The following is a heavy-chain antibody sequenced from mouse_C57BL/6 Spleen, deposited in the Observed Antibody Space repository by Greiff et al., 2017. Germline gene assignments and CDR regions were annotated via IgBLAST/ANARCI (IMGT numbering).Heavy chain of an antibody. CDR2: INPNNGGT. CDR1: GYTFTDYN. D-gene: IGHD2-4*01. Sequence: EVQLQQSGPELVKPGASVKIPCKASGYTFTDYNMDWVKQSHGKSLEWIGDINPNNGGTIYNQKFKGKATLTVDKSSSTAYMELRSLTSEDTAVYYCARLFDYDGGNAMDYWGQGTSVTVSS. CDR3: ARLFDYDGGNAMDY. V-gene: IGHV1-18*01. J-gene: IGHJ4*01.